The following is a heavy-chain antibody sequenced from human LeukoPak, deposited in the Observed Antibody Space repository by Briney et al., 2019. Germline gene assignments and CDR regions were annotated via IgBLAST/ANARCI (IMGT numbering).Heavy chain of an antibody. CDR3: ARGGYSGYPPDY. V-gene: IGHV4-34*01. CDR2: INHSGST. CDR1: GGSFSGYY. J-gene: IGHJ4*02. Sequence: SETLSLTCAVYGGSFSGYYWSWIRQPPGKGLEWIGEINHSGSTNYNPSLKSRVTISVDTSKNQFSLKLSSVTAADTAAYYCARGGYSGYPPDYWGQGTLVTVSS. D-gene: IGHD5-12*01.